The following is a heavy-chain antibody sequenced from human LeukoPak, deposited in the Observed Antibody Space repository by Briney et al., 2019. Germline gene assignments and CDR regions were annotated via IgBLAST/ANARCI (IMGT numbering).Heavy chain of an antibody. J-gene: IGHJ5*01. CDR3: ATEDATQTPWFGENWFDS. V-gene: IGHV3-15*01. Sequence: PGGSLRLSCAASGFTFSSYGMHWVRQAPGKGLEWVGRIKSNTDGGTTNYAAPVKGRFTISRDDSNNTLYLQMNSLKIEDTAVYYCATEDATQTPWFGENWFDSWGQGTLVTVSS. D-gene: IGHD3-10*01. CDR1: GFTFSSYG. CDR2: IKSNTDGGTT.